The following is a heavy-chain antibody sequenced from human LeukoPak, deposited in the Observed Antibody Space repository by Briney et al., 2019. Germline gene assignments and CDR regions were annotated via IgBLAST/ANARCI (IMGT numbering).Heavy chain of an antibody. CDR2: VKQDGSEK. V-gene: IGHV3-7*03. J-gene: IGHJ4*02. Sequence: GGSLRLSCAASGFTFSNDWMNWVRQAPGKGLEWVANVKQDGSEKYYVGSVKGRFTISRDNAKNSLYLEMNSLRAEDTAVYYCATAYYGYFDHWGQGALVTVSS. CDR1: GFTFSNDW. CDR3: ATAYYGYFDH. D-gene: IGHD3-10*01.